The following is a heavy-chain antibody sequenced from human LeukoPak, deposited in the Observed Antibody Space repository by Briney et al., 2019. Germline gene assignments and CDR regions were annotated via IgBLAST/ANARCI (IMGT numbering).Heavy chain of an antibody. D-gene: IGHD6-6*01. CDR1: GGSISTDY. J-gene: IGHJ4*02. CDR2: IYSSGST. CDR3: ARLAGISSSDY. Sequence: SETLSLTCTVSGGSISTDYWSWIRQPPGKGLEWIGYIYSSGSTNYNPSLKSRVTISVDTSNTEFSLKLNSVTAADTAVYYCARLAGISSSDYWGQGTLVTVSS. V-gene: IGHV4-4*09.